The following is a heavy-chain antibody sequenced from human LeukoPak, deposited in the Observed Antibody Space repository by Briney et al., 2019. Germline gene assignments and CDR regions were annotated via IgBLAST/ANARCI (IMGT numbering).Heavy chain of an antibody. CDR1: GGSISSYY. J-gene: IGHJ4*02. CDR2: IYYSGST. Sequence: PSETLSLTCTVSGGSISSYYWSWIRQPPGKGLEWIGYIYYSGSTNYNPSLKSRVTISVDTSKNQFSLKLSSVTAADTAVYYCARHFHDYSNPPDYWGQGTLVTVSS. CDR3: ARHFHDYSNPPDY. V-gene: IGHV4-59*08. D-gene: IGHD4-11*01.